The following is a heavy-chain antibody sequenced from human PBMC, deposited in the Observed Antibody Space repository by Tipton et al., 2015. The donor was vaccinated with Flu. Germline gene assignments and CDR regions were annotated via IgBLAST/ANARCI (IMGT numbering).Heavy chain of an antibody. CDR2: IYTNTNT. V-gene: IGHV4-61*02. CDR1: GDSISRGSYY. D-gene: IGHD4-17*01. CDR3: ARGDYGDYDHEADAFDI. J-gene: IGHJ3*02. Sequence: TLSLTCTVSGDSISRGSYYYNWVRQPAGEGLEWIGRIYTNTNTNYNASLKSRVTISIDRSKNQFSLRLTSVTAADAAMYYCARGDYGDYDHEADAFDIWGQGTLVSVSA.